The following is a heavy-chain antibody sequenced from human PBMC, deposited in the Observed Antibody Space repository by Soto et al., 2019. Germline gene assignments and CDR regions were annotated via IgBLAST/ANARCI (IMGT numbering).Heavy chain of an antibody. CDR2: ISAYNGNT. D-gene: IGHD2-2*02. CDR3: ARAVSIPGSTRPNWFDP. CDR1: GYTFTSYG. J-gene: IGHJ5*02. V-gene: IGHV1-18*04. Sequence: ASVKVSCKASGYTFTSYGISWLRQAPGQGLEWMGWISAYNGNTNYAQKLQGRVTMTTDTSTSTAYMELRSLRSDDTAVYYCARAVSIPGSTRPNWFDPWGQGTLVTVSS.